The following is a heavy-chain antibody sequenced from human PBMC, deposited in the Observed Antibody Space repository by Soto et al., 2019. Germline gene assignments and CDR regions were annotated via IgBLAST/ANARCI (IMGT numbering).Heavy chain of an antibody. J-gene: IGHJ4*02. CDR3: ARVWGYCSGGSCYSMGFDY. CDR1: GYTFTSYG. Sequence: ASVKVSCKASGYTFTSYGISWVRQAPGQGLEWMGWISAYNGNTNYAQKLQGRVTMTTDTSTSTAYMELRSLRSDDTAVYFCARVWGYCSGGSCYSMGFDYWGQGTLVTVSS. V-gene: IGHV1-18*04. D-gene: IGHD2-15*01. CDR2: ISAYNGNT.